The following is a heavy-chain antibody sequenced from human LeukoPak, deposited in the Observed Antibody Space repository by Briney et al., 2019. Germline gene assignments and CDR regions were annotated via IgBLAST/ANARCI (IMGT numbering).Heavy chain of an antibody. J-gene: IGHJ4*02. D-gene: IGHD5-18*01. Sequence: GGSLRLSCAASGFTFSSYWMTWVRPAPGKGLEWVANIKQDGSEKYYVDAVKGRFTISRDNAKTSLYLQMNSLRAEDTAVYYCARDLSGIAGYTYGRGIDYWGRGTLVTVSS. V-gene: IGHV3-7*01. CDR2: IKQDGSEK. CDR3: ARDLSGIAGYTYGRGIDY. CDR1: GFTFSSYW.